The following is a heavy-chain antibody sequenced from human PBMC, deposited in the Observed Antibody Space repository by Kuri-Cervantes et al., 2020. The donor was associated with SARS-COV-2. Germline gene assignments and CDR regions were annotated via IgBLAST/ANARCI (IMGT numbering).Heavy chain of an antibody. Sequence: ASVKVSCKVSRYTLTELSMHWVRQAPGKGLEWMGGFDPEDGETIYAHKFQGRVTMTEDTSTDTAYMELSSLRSEDTAVYYCANDPYYDILTGLDAFDIWGQGTMVTVSS. D-gene: IGHD3-9*01. J-gene: IGHJ3*02. CDR1: RYTLTELS. CDR2: FDPEDGET. CDR3: ANDPYYDILTGLDAFDI. V-gene: IGHV1-24*01.